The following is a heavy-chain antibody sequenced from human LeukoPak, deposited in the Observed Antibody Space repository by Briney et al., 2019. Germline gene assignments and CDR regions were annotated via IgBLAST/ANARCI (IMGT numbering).Heavy chain of an antibody. J-gene: IGHJ4*02. CDR2: IYHSGST. V-gene: IGHV4-39*07. CDR3: VGNGYYSLDY. CDR1: GGSISSSSHY. D-gene: IGHD3-10*01. Sequence: SSETLSLTCTVSGGSISSSSHYWGWIRQPPGKGLEWIGEIYHSGSTNYNPSLNSRVTISVDKSKNQFSLKLSSVTAADTAVYYCVGNGYYSLDYWGQGTLVTVSS.